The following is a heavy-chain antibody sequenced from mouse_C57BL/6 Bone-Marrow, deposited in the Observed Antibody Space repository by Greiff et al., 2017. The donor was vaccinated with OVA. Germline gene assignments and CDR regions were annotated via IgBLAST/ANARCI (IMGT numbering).Heavy chain of an antibody. CDR1: GFTFSIYA. V-gene: IGHV5-4*01. CDR2: ISDGGSYT. J-gene: IGHJ1*03. Sequence: EVQGVESGGGLVKPGGSLKLSCAASGFTFSIYAMSWVRQTPEKRLEWVATISDGGSYTYYPDNVKGRFTISRDNAKNNLYLQMSHLKSEDTAMYYCARGNSGYVWYFDVWGTGTTVTVSS. CDR3: ARGNSGYVWYFDV. D-gene: IGHD3-2*02.